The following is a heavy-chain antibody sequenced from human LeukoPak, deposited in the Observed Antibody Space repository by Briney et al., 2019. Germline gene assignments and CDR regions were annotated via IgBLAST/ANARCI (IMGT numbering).Heavy chain of an antibody. CDR3: ARAPDYGDFDGLQY. J-gene: IGHJ4*02. V-gene: IGHV1-46*01. CDR2: INPSANTT. Sequence: ASVKVSCKTSGYTFTSIYIRWVRQAPGQGPEWMGLINPSANTTTYAQKFQGRVAMTCDTSTSTVYMELSSLRSEDTAVYYCARAPDYGDFDGLQYWGQGTLVTVSS. D-gene: IGHD4-17*01. CDR1: GYTFTSIY.